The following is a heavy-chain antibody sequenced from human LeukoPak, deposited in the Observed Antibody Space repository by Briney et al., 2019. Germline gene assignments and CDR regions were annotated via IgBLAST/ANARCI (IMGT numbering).Heavy chain of an antibody. CDR3: ARDQLGGLMDV. Sequence: PGGSLRLSCAASGFTFSSYGMHWVRQAPGKGLEWVAVIWYDGSNKYCADSVKGRFTISRDNSKNTLYLQMNSLRAEDTAVYYCARDQLGGLMDVWGQGTTVTVSS. J-gene: IGHJ6*02. CDR1: GFTFSSYG. D-gene: IGHD6-13*01. CDR2: IWYDGSNK. V-gene: IGHV3-33*01.